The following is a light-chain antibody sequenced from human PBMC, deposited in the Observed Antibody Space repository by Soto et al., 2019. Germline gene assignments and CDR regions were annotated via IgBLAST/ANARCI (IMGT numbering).Light chain of an antibody. Sequence: DIQMTQSPSFVSASVGDRVTITCRASQSIDNWLAWYQQKPGKAPKLLIYDASTLESGVSSGFSGSGSGTEFTLTISSLRPDDFAPYYCQHYDTFPYTFGQGTKLEIK. CDR2: DAS. CDR3: QHYDTFPYT. V-gene: IGKV1-5*01. CDR1: QSIDNW. J-gene: IGKJ2*01.